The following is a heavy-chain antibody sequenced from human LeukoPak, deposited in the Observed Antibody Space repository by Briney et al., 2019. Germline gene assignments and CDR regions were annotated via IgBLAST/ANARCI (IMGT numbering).Heavy chain of an antibody. D-gene: IGHD3-16*01. Sequence: GASVKVSCKASGDTSGSYAMNWVRQAPGQGLEWVARIIPLLGITNRAQNLQGRVTVNADTSTNTVYLGLSSLRPDDTAVYYCARARSRITFGGIRHAFDIWGQGTLVTVSS. CDR1: GDTSGSYA. CDR2: IIPLLGIT. V-gene: IGHV1-69*04. J-gene: IGHJ3*02. CDR3: ARARSRITFGGIRHAFDI.